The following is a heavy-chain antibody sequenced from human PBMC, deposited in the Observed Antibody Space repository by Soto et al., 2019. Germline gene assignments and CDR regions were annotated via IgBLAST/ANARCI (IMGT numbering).Heavy chain of an antibody. V-gene: IGHV1-69*13. CDR3: ARDLAGYCSGGSCYYLRFDP. CDR2: IIPIFGTA. CDR1: GGTFSSYA. J-gene: IGHJ5*02. Sequence: SVKVSCKASGGTFSSYAISWVRQAPGQGLEWMGGIIPIFGTANYAQKFQGRVTITADESTSTAYMELSSLRSEDTAVYYCARDLAGYCSGGSCYYLRFDPWGQGTLVTVSS. D-gene: IGHD2-15*01.